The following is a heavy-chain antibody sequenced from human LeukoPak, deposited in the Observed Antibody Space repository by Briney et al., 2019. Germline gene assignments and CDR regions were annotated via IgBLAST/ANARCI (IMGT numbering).Heavy chain of an antibody. CDR2: INSDGSST. D-gene: IGHD4-17*01. J-gene: IGHJ3*02. Sequence: GSLRLSCAASGFTFSSYWMHWVRQAPGKGLVWVSRINSDGSSTTYADSVKGRFTISRDNSKNTLYLQMNSLRAEDTAVFYCAKPDGDYVGQLDAFDIWGQGTMVTVSS. CDR3: AKPDGDYVGQLDAFDI. V-gene: IGHV3-74*01. CDR1: GFTFSSYW.